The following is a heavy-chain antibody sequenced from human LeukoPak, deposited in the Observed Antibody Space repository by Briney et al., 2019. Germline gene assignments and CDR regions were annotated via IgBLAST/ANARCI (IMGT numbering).Heavy chain of an antibody. CDR3: AKDPGDILTGYYMGPDAFDI. CDR1: GFTFSSYA. CDR2: ISGSGGST. D-gene: IGHD3-9*01. J-gene: IGHJ3*02. Sequence: GGSLRLYCAASGFTFSSYAMGWFRQAPWKGMEWVSVISGSGGSTYYADSVKGRFTISRDNSKNTLFLQMNSLRAEDTAVYYCAKDPGDILTGYYMGPDAFDIWGRGTVVTVSS. V-gene: IGHV3-23*01.